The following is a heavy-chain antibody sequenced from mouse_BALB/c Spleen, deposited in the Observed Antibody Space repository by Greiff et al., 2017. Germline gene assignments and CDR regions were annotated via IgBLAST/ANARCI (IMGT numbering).Heavy chain of an antibody. Sequence: QVQLQQSGPELVKPGASVKMSCKASGYTFTDYVISWVKQRTGQGLEWIGEIYPGSGSTYYHEKFKGKATLTADKSSNTAYMQLSSLTSEDSAVYFCARARQLGPLDYWGQGTTLTVSS. CDR3: ARARQLGPLDY. V-gene: IGHV1-81*01. J-gene: IGHJ2*01. CDR1: GYTFTDYV. D-gene: IGHD3-1*01. CDR2: IYPGSGST.